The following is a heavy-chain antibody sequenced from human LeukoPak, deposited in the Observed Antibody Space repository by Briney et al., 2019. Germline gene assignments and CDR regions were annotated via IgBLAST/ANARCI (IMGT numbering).Heavy chain of an antibody. J-gene: IGHJ4*02. CDR1: GESISGFY. Sequence: SETLSLTCTVSGESISGFYWTWIRQPPGKGLEWIGYIYYSGSTNYNPSLKSRVTVSVDTSKNQFSLKLSSVTAADTAVYYCARGVVIAPQTFDYWGQGTRVTVSS. D-gene: IGHD2-21*01. V-gene: IGHV4-59*01. CDR3: ARGVVIAPQTFDY. CDR2: IYYSGST.